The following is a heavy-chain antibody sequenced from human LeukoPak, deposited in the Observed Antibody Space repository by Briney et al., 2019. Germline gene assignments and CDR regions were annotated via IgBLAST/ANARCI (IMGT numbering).Heavy chain of an antibody. CDR2: ISSSGDNT. V-gene: IGHV3-23*01. D-gene: IGHD5-24*01. J-gene: IGHJ4*02. CDR3: ARVSFDATIRGVDY. Sequence: GGSLRLSCAASGFTFSSYAMSWVRQAPGKGLEWVSTISSSGDNTYYADSVKGRFTISRDNSENTVYLQMNSLRAEDMAVYYCARVSFDATIRGVDYWGQGTLVTVSS. CDR1: GFTFSSYA.